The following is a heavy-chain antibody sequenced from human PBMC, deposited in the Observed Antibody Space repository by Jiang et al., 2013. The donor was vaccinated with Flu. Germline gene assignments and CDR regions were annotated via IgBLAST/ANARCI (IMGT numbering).Heavy chain of an antibody. D-gene: IGHD3-22*01. CDR2: IYYSGST. CDR1: GGSISSGGYY. Sequence: GPGLVKPSQTLSLTCTVSGGSISSGGYYWSWIRQHPGKGLEWIGYIYYSGSTYYNPSLKSRVTISVDTSKNQFSLKLSSVTAADTAVYYCARDMADSSGYYYSYYFDYWGQGTLVTVSS. J-gene: IGHJ4*02. CDR3: ARDMADSSGYYYSYYFDY. V-gene: IGHV4-31*03.